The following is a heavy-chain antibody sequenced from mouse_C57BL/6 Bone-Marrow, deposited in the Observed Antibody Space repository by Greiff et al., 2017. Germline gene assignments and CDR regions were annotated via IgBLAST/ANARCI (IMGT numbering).Heavy chain of an antibody. CDR3: ARSYGYDGYYFDY. J-gene: IGHJ2*01. D-gene: IGHD2-2*01. Sequence: VQLQQSGAELVMPGASVKLSCKASGYTFTSYWMHWVKQRPGQGLEWIGEIDPSDSYTNYNEKFKGKATLTADKSSSTAYMQLSSLTSEDSAVYFCARSYGYDGYYFDYWGQGTTLTVSS. V-gene: IGHV1-69*01. CDR1: GYTFTSYW. CDR2: IDPSDSYT.